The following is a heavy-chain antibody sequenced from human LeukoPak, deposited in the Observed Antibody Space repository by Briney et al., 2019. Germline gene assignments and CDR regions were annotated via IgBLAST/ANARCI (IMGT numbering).Heavy chain of an antibody. CDR2: INPTGTGT. CDR3: AREESGGYFDY. D-gene: IGHD2-8*02. J-gene: IGHJ4*02. CDR1: GYTFSNYY. Sequence: GAPVKVSCKASGYTFSNYYMHWVRRAPGQGLEWMGLINPTGTGTNYAQKFRGRVTLTRDTSTTTVYMELSSLRSEDSAVYYCAREESGGYFDYWGQGTLVTVSS. V-gene: IGHV1-46*01.